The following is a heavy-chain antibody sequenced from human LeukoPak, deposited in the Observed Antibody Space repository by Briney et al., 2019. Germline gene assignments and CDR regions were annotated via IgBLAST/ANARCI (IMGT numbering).Heavy chain of an antibody. Sequence: GGSLRLSCAASGFTFSSYTMHWIRQAPGKGLEWVAVISYDGSNKYYADSVKGRFTISRDNSKNTLYLQMNSLRAEDTAVYYCAIPEGGYSGYVFDYWGQGTLVTVSS. CDR3: AIPEGGYSGYVFDY. CDR2: ISYDGSNK. D-gene: IGHD5-12*01. V-gene: IGHV3-30-3*01. CDR1: GFTFSSYT. J-gene: IGHJ4*02.